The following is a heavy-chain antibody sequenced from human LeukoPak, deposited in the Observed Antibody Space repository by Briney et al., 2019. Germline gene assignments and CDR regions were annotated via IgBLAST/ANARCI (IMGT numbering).Heavy chain of an antibody. CDR1: GFTFSNYG. CDR3: SSASQDY. Sequence: GSLRLSCAASGFTFSNYGMHWVRQAPGKGLEWVTFIRYDGSNKYYADSVKGRFTISGDNSKNTLYLQMNSLRSEDTAVYYCSSASQDYWGQGTLVTVSS. CDR2: IRYDGSNK. J-gene: IGHJ4*02. V-gene: IGHV3-30*02.